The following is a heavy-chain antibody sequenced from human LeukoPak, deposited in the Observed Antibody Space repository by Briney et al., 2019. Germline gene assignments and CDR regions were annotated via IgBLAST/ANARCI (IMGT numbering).Heavy chain of an antibody. Sequence: GGSLRLSCAASGFTFSSYSMNWVRQAPGKGLEWVSSISSSSSYIYYADSVKGRFTISRDNSKNTLYLQMNSLRAEDTAVYYCARDSTTGYSSGWYGYWGQGTLVTVSS. CDR2: ISSSSSYI. J-gene: IGHJ4*02. CDR1: GFTFSSYS. D-gene: IGHD6-19*01. V-gene: IGHV3-21*01. CDR3: ARDSTTGYSSGWYGY.